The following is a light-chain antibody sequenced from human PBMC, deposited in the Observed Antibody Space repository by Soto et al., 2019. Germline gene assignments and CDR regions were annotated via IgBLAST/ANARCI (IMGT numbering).Light chain of an antibody. J-gene: IGKJ2*01. V-gene: IGKV3-15*01. Sequence: EIVMTQSPATLSVSPGERATLSCRASQSISTELAWYQQKPGQPPRLLIYSASTRATGVPARFTGSGSGSEFTLTTSGLQSEDFAVSYCQQGHNWPLTFGQGTRLEI. CDR2: SAS. CDR1: QSISTE. CDR3: QQGHNWPLT.